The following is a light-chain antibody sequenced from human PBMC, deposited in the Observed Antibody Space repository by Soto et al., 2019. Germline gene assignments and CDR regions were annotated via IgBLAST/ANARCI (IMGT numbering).Light chain of an antibody. V-gene: IGKV3-11*01. CDR3: QQRSKWPPIT. CDR1: QSVSSY. J-gene: IGKJ5*01. CDR2: DAS. Sequence: EIVLTQSPVTLSLSPGERATLSCRASQSVSSYLAWYQQKPGQAPRLLIYDASNRDTGIPARFSGGGSGTDFTLTIDNLEPEDFAIYYCQQRSKWPPITFGQGTRLEIK.